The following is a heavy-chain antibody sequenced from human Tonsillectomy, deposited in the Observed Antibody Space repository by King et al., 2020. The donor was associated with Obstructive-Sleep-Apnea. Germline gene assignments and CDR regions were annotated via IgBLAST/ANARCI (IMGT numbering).Heavy chain of an antibody. CDR1: GGSISSSNW. V-gene: IGHV4-4*02. D-gene: IGHD3-10*01. CDR2: IYHSGRT. J-gene: IGHJ4*02. Sequence: LQLQESGPGLVKPSETLSLTCDVSGGSISSSNWWSWVRQSLGKGLEWIGEIYHSGRTNYNPSLESRLTISVDKSKNQFSLELNSVTAADPAVYYCARDHVREDYYGSGSFDYWGQGTLVTVSS. CDR3: ARDHVREDYYGSGSFDY.